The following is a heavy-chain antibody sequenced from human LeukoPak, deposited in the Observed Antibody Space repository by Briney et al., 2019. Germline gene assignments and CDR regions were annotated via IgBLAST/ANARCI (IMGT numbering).Heavy chain of an antibody. V-gene: IGHV4-34*01. CDR2: INHSGST. CDR3: ARGGFFDSVWGSYRSSYNWFDP. Sequence: PSETLSLTCAVYGGSFSGYYWSWIRQPPGKGLEWIGEINHSGSTNYKPSLKSRVIISVDTSKSQFSLKLSSVTAADTAVYYCARGGFFDSVWGSYRSSYNWFDPWGQGTLVTVSS. D-gene: IGHD3-16*02. CDR1: GGSFSGYY. J-gene: IGHJ5*02.